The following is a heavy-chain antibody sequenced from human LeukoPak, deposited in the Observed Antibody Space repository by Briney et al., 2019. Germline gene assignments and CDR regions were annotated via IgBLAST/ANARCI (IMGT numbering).Heavy chain of an antibody. CDR3: ARDRIFRVLSSDPTAYYGMDV. Sequence: GGSLRLSCAASGFTFSSYGMHGVRQAPGKGLEGVAVIWYDGSNTYYADSVKGRFTISRDNSKNTLYLQMNSLRAEDTAVYYCARDRIFRVLSSDPTAYYGMDVWAKGPRSPSP. V-gene: IGHV3-33*01. CDR2: IWYDGSNT. J-gene: IGHJ6*02. CDR1: GFTFSSYG. D-gene: IGHD3-3*01.